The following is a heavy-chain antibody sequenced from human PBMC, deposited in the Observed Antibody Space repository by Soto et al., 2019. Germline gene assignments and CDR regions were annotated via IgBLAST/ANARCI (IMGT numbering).Heavy chain of an antibody. CDR1: GFTFSSYA. J-gene: IGHJ6*02. V-gene: IGHV3-30-3*01. CDR3: ARDRTVQYYYYGMDV. Sequence: QVQLVESGGGVVQPGRSLRLSCATSGFTFSSYAMHWVRQAPGKGLEWVAVISYDGSSKYYADSVKGRFTISRDNSKNTLYLQMNSLRPEDTALYYCARDRTVQYYYYGMDVWGQGTTVTVSS. CDR2: ISYDGSSK.